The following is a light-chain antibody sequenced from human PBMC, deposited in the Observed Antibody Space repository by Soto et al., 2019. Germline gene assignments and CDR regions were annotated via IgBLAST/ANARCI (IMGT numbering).Light chain of an antibody. V-gene: IGKV1-12*01. CDR3: QQGHTFPLT. CDR1: QDISDG. CDR2: SAT. Sequence: DIQMTQSPSSVSASVGDRVTITCRASQDISDGLACHQQKPGEAPKLLIYSATTLHSGVPSRFSGSGSGTDFTLTISSLQPEDFATYYCQQGHTFPLTFGGGTKVEIK. J-gene: IGKJ4*01.